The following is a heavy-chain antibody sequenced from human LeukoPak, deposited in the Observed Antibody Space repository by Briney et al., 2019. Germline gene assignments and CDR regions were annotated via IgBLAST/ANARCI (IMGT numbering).Heavy chain of an antibody. CDR1: GYTFTSYG. CDR3: ARSGGAYYYMDV. Sequence: ASVKVSCKASGYTFTSYGISWVRQAPGQGLEWMGWISAYNGNTNYAQKFQGRVTMTRDTSISTAYMELSRLRSDDTAVYYCARSGGAYYYMDVWGKGTTVTVSS. J-gene: IGHJ6*03. D-gene: IGHD3-10*01. CDR2: ISAYNGNT. V-gene: IGHV1-18*01.